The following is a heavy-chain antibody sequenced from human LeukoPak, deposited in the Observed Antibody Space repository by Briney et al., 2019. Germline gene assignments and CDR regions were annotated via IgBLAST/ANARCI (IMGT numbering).Heavy chain of an antibody. V-gene: IGHV3-30*03. CDR3: AGLTTVTSPIDY. J-gene: IGHJ4*02. CDR1: GFTFSSYG. D-gene: IGHD4-17*01. CDR2: ISYDGSNK. Sequence: PGGSLRLSCAASGFTFSSYGMHWVRQAPGKGLEWVAVISYDGSNKYYADSVKGRFTISRDNSKNTLYLQMNSLRAEDTAVYYCAGLTTVTSPIDYWGQGTLVTVSS.